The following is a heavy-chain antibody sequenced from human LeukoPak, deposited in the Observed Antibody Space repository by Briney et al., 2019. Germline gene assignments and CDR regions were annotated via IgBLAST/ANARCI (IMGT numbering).Heavy chain of an antibody. J-gene: IGHJ1*01. Sequence: GGSLRLSCAASGFTFRSYWMHWVRQAPGKGLVWVSRINSDGSSTSYADSVKGRFTISRDNAKNTLYLQMNSLRAEDTAVYFCAKDAGTVVTPRYFQHWGQGTLVIVSS. V-gene: IGHV3-74*01. CDR1: GFTFRSYW. D-gene: IGHD4-23*01. CDR3: AKDAGTVVTPRYFQH. CDR2: INSDGSST.